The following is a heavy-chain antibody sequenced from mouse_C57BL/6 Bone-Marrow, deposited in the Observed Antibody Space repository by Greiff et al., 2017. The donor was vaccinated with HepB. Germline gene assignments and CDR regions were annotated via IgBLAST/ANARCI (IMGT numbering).Heavy chain of an antibody. Sequence: VQLQQPGAELVKPGASVKLSCKASGYTFTRYWMHWVKQRPGQGLEWIGMIHPNSGSTNYNEKFKSKATLTVDKSSSTAYMQLSSLTSENSAVYYCARSSVVYYYGSSHWYFDVWGKGTTVTVSS. CDR3: ARSSVVYYYGSSHWYFDV. D-gene: IGHD1-1*01. V-gene: IGHV1-64*01. CDR2: IHPNSGST. CDR1: GYTFTRYW. J-gene: IGHJ1*03.